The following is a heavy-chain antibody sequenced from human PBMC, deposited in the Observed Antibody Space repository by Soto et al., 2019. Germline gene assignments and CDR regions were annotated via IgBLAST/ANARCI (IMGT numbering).Heavy chain of an antibody. CDR1: GFTFSCCA. J-gene: IGHJ2*01. CDR2: IHGDGDYT. CDR3: AKNRGAGDYSNWSFAV. Sequence: QVLESGGGLVQPGGSLRLSCAASGFTFSCCAMSWVRQAPGKGLEWVSTIHGDGDYTHDTDAVKGRFTISRDNSRNTLYLQMHSLRADDTAVYYCAKNRGAGDYSNWSFAVWGRGTLVTVSS. D-gene: IGHD7-27*01. V-gene: IGHV3-23*01.